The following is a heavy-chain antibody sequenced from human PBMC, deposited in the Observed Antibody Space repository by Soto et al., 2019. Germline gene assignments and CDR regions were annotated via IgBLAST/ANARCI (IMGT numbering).Heavy chain of an antibody. CDR1: GGSINTYY. CDR2: IYTSGST. V-gene: IGHV4-4*07. J-gene: IGHJ6*02. CDR3: ARGPRIPVAGISDYYYYGMDV. D-gene: IGHD6-19*01. Sequence: NPSETLSLTCTVSGGSINTYYWSWIRQPAEKGLEWIGRIYTSGSTNYNPSLKSRVTMSVDTSKNQFSLKLSSVTAADTAVYFCARGPRIPVAGISDYYYYGMDVWGQGITVTVSS.